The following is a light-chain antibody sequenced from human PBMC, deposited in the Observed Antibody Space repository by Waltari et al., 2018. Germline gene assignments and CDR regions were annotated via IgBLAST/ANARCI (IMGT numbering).Light chain of an antibody. CDR3: QKYGTLPAT. J-gene: IGKJ1*01. V-gene: IGKV3-20*01. Sequence: EIVLTQSPGPLSLSPGDRATLSCRASQSVSRTLAWYQQKTGQAPRLLIYDASTRATGIPDRFSGSGFGTDFSLTISRLEPEDFAVYYCQKYGTLPATFGQGTTVEIK. CDR2: DAS. CDR1: QSVSRT.